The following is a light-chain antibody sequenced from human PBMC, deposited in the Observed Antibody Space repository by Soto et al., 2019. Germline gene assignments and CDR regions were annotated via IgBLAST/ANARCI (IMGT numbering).Light chain of an antibody. CDR3: QQYSTSPPGVT. Sequence: EIVLTQSPGTLSLSPGERATLSCKASQSVSTNYLAWYQQKPGQAPRLLIGATSSRATGIPDRFSGSGSGTDFTLTISRLEPEDFALYYCQQYSTSPPGVTFGGGTKVDIK. J-gene: IGKJ4*01. CDR1: QSVSTNY. V-gene: IGKV3-20*01. CDR2: ATS.